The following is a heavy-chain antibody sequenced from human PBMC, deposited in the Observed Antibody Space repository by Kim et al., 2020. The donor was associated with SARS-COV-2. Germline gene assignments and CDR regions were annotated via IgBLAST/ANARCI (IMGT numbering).Heavy chain of an antibody. V-gene: IGHV3-30*18. CDR3: AKCRGKQLQRYPFDY. CDR1: GFTFSSYG. CDR2: ISYDGSNK. J-gene: IGHJ4*02. Sequence: GGSLRLSCAASGFTFSSYGMHWVRQAPGKGLEWVAVISYDGSNKYYADSVKGRFTISRDNSKNTLYLQMNSLRAEDTAVYYCAKCRGKQLQRYPFDYWGQGTLVTVSS. D-gene: IGHD5-18*01.